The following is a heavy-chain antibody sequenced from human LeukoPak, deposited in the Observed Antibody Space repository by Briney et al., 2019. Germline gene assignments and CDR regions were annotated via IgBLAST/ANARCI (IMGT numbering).Heavy chain of an antibody. V-gene: IGHV4-59*01. J-gene: IGHJ4*02. CDR3: ARYRDGTGD. CDR1: GGSISSYY. D-gene: IGHD3-10*01. CDR2: IYYSGST. Sequence: PSETLSLTCTVSGGSISSYYWSWIRQPPGKGLQWIGYIYYSGSTNYNPSLKSRVTISVDTSKNQFSLKLSSVTAADTAVYYCARYRDGTGDWGQGTLVTVSS.